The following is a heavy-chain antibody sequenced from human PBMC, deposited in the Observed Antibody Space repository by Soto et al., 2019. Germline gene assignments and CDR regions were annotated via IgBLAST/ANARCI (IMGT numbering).Heavy chain of an antibody. CDR2: IRSKAYGGTT. CDR3: TSVRKIFGVVS. J-gene: IGHJ4*02. D-gene: IGHD3-3*01. V-gene: IGHV3-49*03. Sequence: GGSLRLSCTASGFTFGDYAMSWFRQAPGKGLEWVGFIRSKAYGGTTEYAASVKGRFTISRDDSKSIAYLQMNSLKTEDTAVYYCTSVRKIFGVVSWGQGTLVTVSS. CDR1: GFTFGDYA.